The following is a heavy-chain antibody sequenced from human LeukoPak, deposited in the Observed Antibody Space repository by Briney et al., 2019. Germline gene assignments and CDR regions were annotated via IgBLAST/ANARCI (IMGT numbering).Heavy chain of an antibody. CDR2: ISSTSSYI. CDR3: ARDYAVAGRGSSWDGDY. Sequence: GGSLRLSCADSGFTFSTYSMSWVRQAPGKGLEWVSSISSTSSYIYYADSVKGRFTISRDNAKNSLYLQMNSLRVEDTAVYYCARDYAVAGRGSSWDGDYWGQGTLVTVSS. CDR1: GFTFSTYS. D-gene: IGHD6-13*01. J-gene: IGHJ4*02. V-gene: IGHV3-21*01.